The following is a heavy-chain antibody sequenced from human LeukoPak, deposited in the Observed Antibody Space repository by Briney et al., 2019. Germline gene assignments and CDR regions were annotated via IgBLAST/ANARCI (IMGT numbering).Heavy chain of an antibody. V-gene: IGHV1-2*06. J-gene: IGHJ4*02. CDR1: GYTFTGYN. Sequence: GASVKVSCEASGYTFTGYNIHWVRQAPGQGPEWMGRIYPNGGGTNYAQKFQGRVTMTRDTSISTVYMELSRLRSDDTAVYYCASGDSSGYYYYWGQGTLVTVSS. CDR2: IYPNGGGT. D-gene: IGHD3-22*01. CDR3: ASGDSSGYYYY.